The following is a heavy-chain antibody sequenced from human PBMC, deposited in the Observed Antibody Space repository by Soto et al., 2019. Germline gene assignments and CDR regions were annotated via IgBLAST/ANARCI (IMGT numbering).Heavy chain of an antibody. CDR1: GFTFSSYG. CDR3: AKDLRFLEWLYPGEDDGMDV. CDR2: ISYDGSNK. Sequence: PGGSLRLSCAASGFTFSSYGMHWVHQAPGKGLEWVAVISYDGSNKYYADSVKGRFTISRDNSKNTLYLQMNSLRAEDTAVYYCAKDLRFLEWLYPGEDDGMDVWGQGTTVTVPS. D-gene: IGHD3-3*01. J-gene: IGHJ6*02. V-gene: IGHV3-30*18.